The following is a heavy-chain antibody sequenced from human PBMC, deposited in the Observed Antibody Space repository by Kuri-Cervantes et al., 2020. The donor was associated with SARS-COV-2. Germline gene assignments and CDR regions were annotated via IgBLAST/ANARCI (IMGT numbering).Heavy chain of an antibody. CDR3: ARDGYDFWSGSFFDI. D-gene: IGHD3-3*01. Sequence: ASVKVSCKASGYTFTGYYMHWVRQAPGQGLEWMGWINPNSGGTNYAQKFQGRVTMTRDTSISTACMELRSLRSDDTAVYYCARDGYDFWSGSFFDIWGQGTMVTVSS. CDR2: INPNSGGT. CDR1: GYTFTGYY. V-gene: IGHV1-2*02. J-gene: IGHJ3*02.